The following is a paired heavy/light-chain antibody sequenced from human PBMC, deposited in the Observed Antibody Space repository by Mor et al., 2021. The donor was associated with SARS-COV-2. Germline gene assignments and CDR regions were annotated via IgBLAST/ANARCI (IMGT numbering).Light chain of an antibody. V-gene: IGLV1-44*01. J-gene: IGLJ3*02. CDR3: AAWDDTMNGPV. CDR1: TSNIGSNA. CDR2: STN. Sequence: QSVLTQPPSTSGTPGQRVTISCSGSTSNIGSNAVNWYQQLPGTAPKLLLFSTNQRPSGVPDRFSASKSGTSASLAISGLQSEDEADYYCAAWDDTMNGPVFGGGSKLTVL.
Heavy chain of an antibody. CDR2: IHSSGRT. CDR1: GGSITNYY. Sequence: QVQLQESGPGLVKPSGTLSLICSVSGGSITNYYWRWIRQPPGKGLEWIGFIHSSGRTNYNPSLKSRVSISIDTSRTQFSLRLRSMTAADTAVYYCARDGGGGQWLLNWGQGTLVTVSS. J-gene: IGHJ4*02. V-gene: IGHV4-59*01. CDR3: ARDGGGGQWLLN. D-gene: IGHD6-19*01.